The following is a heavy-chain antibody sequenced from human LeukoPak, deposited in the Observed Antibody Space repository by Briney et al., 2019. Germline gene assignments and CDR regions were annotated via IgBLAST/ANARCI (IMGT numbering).Heavy chain of an antibody. CDR3: ARDKIEGPSNFDN. J-gene: IGHJ4*02. V-gene: IGHV3-7*03. CDR2: IKQDGRGE. Sequence: GGSLRLSCAASGFTFSRYWMTWVRQAPGKGPEWVANIKQDGRGEYYVDSVKGRFTISRDNAKNSLYLQMNSLRAEDTAIYYCARDKIEGPSNFDNWGQGTLVIVSS. D-gene: IGHD2/OR15-2a*01. CDR1: GFTFSRYW.